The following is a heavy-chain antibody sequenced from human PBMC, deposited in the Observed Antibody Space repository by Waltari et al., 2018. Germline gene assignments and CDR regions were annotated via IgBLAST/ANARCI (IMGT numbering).Heavy chain of an antibody. J-gene: IGHJ4*02. D-gene: IGHD3-22*01. Sequence: EVQLVQSGAEVKKPAESLKISCKGSGYIFTIYWIGWVRQMPGKGMEWMGIIDAGDYATWYSPAVQGKVTISADKAISNAYRQWSSRKASDTAMYDCARGGWLLPDYWGQGTLVTVSS. V-gene: IGHV5-51*01. CDR2: IDAGDYAT. CDR1: GYIFTIYW. CDR3: ARGGWLLPDY.